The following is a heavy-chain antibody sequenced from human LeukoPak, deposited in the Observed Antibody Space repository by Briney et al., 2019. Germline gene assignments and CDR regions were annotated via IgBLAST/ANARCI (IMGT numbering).Heavy chain of an antibody. J-gene: IGHJ3*02. CDR1: GFTVSSSY. Sequence: PGGSLRLSCAASGFTVSSSYMSWVRQAPGKGLEWVSVIYSGGSTYYADSVKGRFTISRDDSKNTLYLQMNSLRAEDTAVYYCLSGSFDAFDIWGQGTMVTVSS. CDR3: LSGSFDAFDI. CDR2: IYSGGST. V-gene: IGHV3-66*01. D-gene: IGHD1-26*01.